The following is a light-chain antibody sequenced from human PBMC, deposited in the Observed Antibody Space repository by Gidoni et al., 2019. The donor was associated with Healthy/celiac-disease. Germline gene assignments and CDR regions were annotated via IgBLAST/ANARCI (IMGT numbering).Light chain of an antibody. V-gene: IGKV1-39*01. CDR3: QQSYSTPRT. Sequence: DIQMTQSPSSLSASVGDRVTITCRPSQSISSYLNWYQQKPGKAPKLLIYAASSVQSGVPSRFSGSGCGTYFTLTIGGQQREEFATYYCQQSYSTPRTFGEGTKVEIK. J-gene: IGKJ4*01. CDR1: QSISSY. CDR2: AAS.